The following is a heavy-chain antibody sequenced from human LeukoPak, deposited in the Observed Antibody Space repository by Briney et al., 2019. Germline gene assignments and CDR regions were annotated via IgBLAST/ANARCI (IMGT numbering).Heavy chain of an antibody. CDR1: GFTFDDYA. CDR2: ISWNSGSI. CDR3: AKDRGS. D-gene: IGHD2-15*01. J-gene: IGHJ4*02. V-gene: IGHV3-9*01. Sequence: GGSLRLSCAASGFTFDDYAMHWVRHAPGKGLEWVSGISWNSGSIGYADSVKGRFTISRDNAKNSLYLQMNSLRAEDTALYYCAKDRGSWGQGTLVTVSS.